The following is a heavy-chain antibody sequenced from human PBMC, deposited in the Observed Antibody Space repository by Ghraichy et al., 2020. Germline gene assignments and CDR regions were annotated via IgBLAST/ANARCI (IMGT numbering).Heavy chain of an antibody. CDR3: AKVVGELTYYYYGMDV. CDR2: ISGSGGST. J-gene: IGHJ6*02. D-gene: IGHD3-10*01. CDR1: GFTFSSYA. Sequence: GGSLRLSCAASGFTFSSYAMSWVRQAPGKGLEWVSAISGSGGSTYYADSVKGRFTISRDNSKNTLYLQMNSLRAEDTAVYYCAKVVGELTYYYYGMDVWGQGTTVTVSS. V-gene: IGHV3-23*01.